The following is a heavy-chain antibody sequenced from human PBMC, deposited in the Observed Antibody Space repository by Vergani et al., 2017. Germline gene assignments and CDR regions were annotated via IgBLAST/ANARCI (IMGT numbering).Heavy chain of an antibody. V-gene: IGHV3-33*06. CDR1: GFTFSSYG. CDR2: IWYDGSNK. D-gene: IGHD3-3*01. J-gene: IGHJ2*01. CDR3: AKELTLEGLDWYFDL. Sequence: QVQLVESGGGVVQPGRSLRLSCAASGFTFSSYGMHWVRQAPGKGLEWVAVIWYDGSNKYYADSVKGRFTISRDNSKNTLYLQMNSLRAEDTAVYYCAKELTLEGLDWYFDLWGRGTLVTVSS.